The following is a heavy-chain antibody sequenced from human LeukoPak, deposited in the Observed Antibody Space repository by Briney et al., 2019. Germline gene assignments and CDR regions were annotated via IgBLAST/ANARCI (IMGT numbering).Heavy chain of an antibody. V-gene: IGHV3-30*03. CDR1: GFIFSNYG. CDR2: ISYDGSNK. D-gene: IGHD1-1*01. Sequence: RGSLRLSCAASGFIFSNYGMHWVRQAPGKGLEWVAVISYDGSNKYYADSVKGRFTISRDNSRNMLYLQMNSLRAEDTAVYYSTRDWNDLDYWGQGTLVTVSS. CDR3: TRDWNDLDY. J-gene: IGHJ4*02.